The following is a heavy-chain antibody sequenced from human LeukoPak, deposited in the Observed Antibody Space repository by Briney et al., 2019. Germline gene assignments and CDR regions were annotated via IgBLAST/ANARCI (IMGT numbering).Heavy chain of an antibody. CDR3: ARYVWGSYPTFEDC. Sequence: PSETLSLTCTVSGGSISSYYWSWIRQPPGKGLEWIGYISYSGSTNYNPSLKSRVTISVDTSKNQFSLKLSSVTAADTAVYYCARYVWGSYPTFEDCWGQGTVVTVSS. D-gene: IGHD3-16*02. CDR1: GGSISSYY. J-gene: IGHJ4*02. CDR2: ISYSGST. V-gene: IGHV4-59*01.